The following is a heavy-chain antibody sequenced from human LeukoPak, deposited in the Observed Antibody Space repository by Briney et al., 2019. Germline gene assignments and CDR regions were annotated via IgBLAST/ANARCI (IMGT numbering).Heavy chain of an antibody. J-gene: IGHJ4*02. V-gene: IGHV4-39*07. CDR1: GGSISSSSYY. Sequence: SETLSLTCTVSGGSISSSSYYWGWIRQPPGKGLEWIGSIYYSGSTNYNPSLKSRVTISVDTSKNQFSLKLSSVTAADTAVYYCAAYSYGYLYYFDYWGQGTLVTVSS. CDR3: AAYSYGYLYYFDY. CDR2: IYYSGST. D-gene: IGHD5-18*01.